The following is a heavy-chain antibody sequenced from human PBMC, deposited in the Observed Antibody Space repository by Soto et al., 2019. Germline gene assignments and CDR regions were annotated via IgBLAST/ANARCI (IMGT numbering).Heavy chain of an antibody. V-gene: IGHV4-59*01. CDR1: GGSISSYY. J-gene: IGHJ4*02. D-gene: IGHD6-13*01. Sequence: PSETLSLTCTVSGGSISSYYWSWIRQPPGKGLEWIGYIYYSGSTNYNPSLKSRVTISVDTSKNQFSLKLSSVTAADTAVYYCAREEYSSSWYVDYWGQGTLVTVSS. CDR3: AREEYSSSWYVDY. CDR2: IYYSGST.